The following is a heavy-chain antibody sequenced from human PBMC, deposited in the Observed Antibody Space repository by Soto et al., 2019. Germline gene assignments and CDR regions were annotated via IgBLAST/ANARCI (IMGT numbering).Heavy chain of an antibody. CDR1: GFTFRNYF. Sequence: QVQLVESGGGLVKPGGYLRLSCVASGFTFRNYFMNWIRQAPGKGPEWLSYISSDESTVFYADSVKGRFTTSRDNAKNSVYLQMNSLRAEDTAVYYCATLTAPSDYWGQGSLVTVSS. CDR2: ISSDESTV. D-gene: IGHD2-21*02. CDR3: ATLTAPSDY. J-gene: IGHJ4*02. V-gene: IGHV3-11*01.